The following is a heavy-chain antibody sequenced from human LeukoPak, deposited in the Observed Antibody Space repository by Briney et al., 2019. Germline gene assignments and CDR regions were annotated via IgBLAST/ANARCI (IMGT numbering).Heavy chain of an antibody. J-gene: IGHJ4*02. CDR1: GHTFTSYY. D-gene: IGHD3-22*01. Sequence: ASVKVSCKASGHTFTSYYMHWVRQAPGQGLEWMGIINPSGGSTSYAQKFQGRVTMTRDTSTSTVYMELSSLRSEDTAVYYCARPLYYYDSSGYYRYWGQGTLVTVSS. CDR2: INPSGGST. CDR3: ARPLYYYDSSGYYRY. V-gene: IGHV1-46*01.